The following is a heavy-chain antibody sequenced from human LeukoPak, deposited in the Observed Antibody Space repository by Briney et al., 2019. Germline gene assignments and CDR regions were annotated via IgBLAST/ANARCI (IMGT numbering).Heavy chain of an antibody. CDR2: IYYSGST. D-gene: IGHD6-13*01. J-gene: IGHJ5*02. Sequence: PSETLSLTCTVSGGSISSYYWSWIRQPPGKGLEWVGYIYYSGSTNYNPSLKSRVTISVDTSKNQFSLKLSSVTAADTAVYYCARNPGRQQLARTVVWFDPWGQGTLVTVSS. CDR3: ARNPGRQQLARTVVWFDP. V-gene: IGHV4-59*01. CDR1: GGSISSYY.